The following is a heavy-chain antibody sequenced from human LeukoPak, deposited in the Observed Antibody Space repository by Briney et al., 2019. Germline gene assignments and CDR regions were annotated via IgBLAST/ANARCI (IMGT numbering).Heavy chain of an antibody. V-gene: IGHV4-59*01. CDR2: IYYSGST. D-gene: IGHD1-26*01. J-gene: IGHJ4*02. CDR1: GGSISSYY. Sequence: SETLSLTCTVSGGSISSYYWSWIRQPPGKGLEWIGYIYYSGSTNYNPSLKSRVTISVDTSKNQFSLKLSSVTAADTAVYYCARTSYSGSYATDYWGQGTLVTVSS. CDR3: ARTSYSGSYATDY.